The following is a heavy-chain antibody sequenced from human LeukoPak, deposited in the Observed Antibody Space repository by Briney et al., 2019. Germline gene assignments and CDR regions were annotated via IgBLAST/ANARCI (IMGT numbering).Heavy chain of an antibody. CDR3: ARDSFERHYYYYMDV. J-gene: IGHJ6*03. Sequence: ASVKVSCKASGGTIGNYGITWVRQAPGQGLEWMGWISAYNGNTNYAQKLQGRVTMTTDTSTSTAYMELRSLRSDDTAVYYCARDSFERHYYYYMDVWGKGTTVTVSS. V-gene: IGHV1-18*01. CDR2: ISAYNGNT. D-gene: IGHD2-15*01. CDR1: GGTIGNYG.